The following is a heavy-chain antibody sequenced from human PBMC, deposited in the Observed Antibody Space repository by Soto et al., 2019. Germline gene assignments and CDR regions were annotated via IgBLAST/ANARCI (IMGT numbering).Heavy chain of an antibody. J-gene: IGHJ4*02. CDR3: ARARVDYYGSGSHAYYFDY. V-gene: IGHV1-3*01. Sequence: GASVKVSCKASGYTFTSYAMHWVRQAPGQRLEWMGWINAGNGNTKYSQKFQGRVTITRDTSASTAYMELSSLRSEDTAVYYCARARVDYYGSGSHAYYFDYWGQGTLVTVSS. CDR1: GYTFTSYA. D-gene: IGHD3-10*01. CDR2: INAGNGNT.